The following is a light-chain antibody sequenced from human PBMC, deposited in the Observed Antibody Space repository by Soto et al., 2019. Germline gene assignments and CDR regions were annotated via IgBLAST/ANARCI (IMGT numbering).Light chain of an antibody. CDR1: SSDVGGYNY. CDR3: SSYVGSNNFYV. J-gene: IGLJ1*01. Sequence: QSVLTQPPSASGSPGQSVAISCTGTSSDVGGYNYVSWYQQHPGKAPKLMIYEVSKRPSGVPDRFSGSKSGNTASLTVSRLQAEDEADYYCSSYVGSNNFYVFGPRTMVTVL. V-gene: IGLV2-8*01. CDR2: EVS.